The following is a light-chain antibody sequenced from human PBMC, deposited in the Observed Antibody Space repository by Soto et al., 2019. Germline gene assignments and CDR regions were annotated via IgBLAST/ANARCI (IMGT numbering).Light chain of an antibody. Sequence: QSPLTQPPCASGSPGQSGTISYTGTSSDVGGYNYVSWYQQHPGKVPKLVVYEVNKRPSGVPDRFSGSKSGNTASLTVSGLQAEDEADYYCTSYAGGNNVFGTGTKVTVL. CDR1: SSDVGGYNY. CDR3: TSYAGGNNV. V-gene: IGLV2-8*01. J-gene: IGLJ1*01. CDR2: EVN.